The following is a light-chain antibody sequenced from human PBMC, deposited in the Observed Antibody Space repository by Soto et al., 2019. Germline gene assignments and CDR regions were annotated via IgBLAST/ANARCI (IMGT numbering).Light chain of an antibody. J-gene: IGLJ1*01. CDR1: SSNIGNSF. Sequence: QSVLTQPPSVSAAPGRTVTISCSGSSSNIGNSFVSWYQQLPGTAPRLLIYDNNERPSGIPDRFSGSKSGTSATLGITGLQTGDVADYYCGAWDGGLSAFVFGTGTKLTVL. CDR2: DNN. CDR3: GAWDGGLSAFV. V-gene: IGLV1-51*01.